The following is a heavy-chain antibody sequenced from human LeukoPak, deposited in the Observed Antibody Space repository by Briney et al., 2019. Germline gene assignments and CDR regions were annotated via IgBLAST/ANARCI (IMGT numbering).Heavy chain of an antibody. CDR3: ARDLYCSGGSCYSVLGSHALDI. J-gene: IGHJ3*02. CDR1: GGSISSYY. D-gene: IGHD2-15*01. Sequence: PSETLSLTCTVSGGSISSYYWSWIRQPPGKGLEWIGYIYYSGSTNYNPSLKSRVTISVDTSKNQFSLKLSSVTAADTAVYYCARDLYCSGGSCYSVLGSHALDIWGQGTMVTVSS. V-gene: IGHV4-59*01. CDR2: IYYSGST.